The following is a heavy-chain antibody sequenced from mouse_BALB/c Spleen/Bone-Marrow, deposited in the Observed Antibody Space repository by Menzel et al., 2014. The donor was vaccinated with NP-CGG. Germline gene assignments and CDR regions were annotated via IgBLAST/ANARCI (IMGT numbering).Heavy chain of an antibody. J-gene: IGHJ2*01. V-gene: IGHV7-3*02. CDR2: IRNKSYGYTI. CDR3: ARDMGKILFDY. D-gene: IGHD4-1*01. CDR1: GFTFTDYY. Sequence: EVQVVESGGGLVQPGGSLRLSCATSGFTFTDYYLNWVRQPPGKALEWLGFIRNKSYGYTIDYSASVKGRFTVSRDNSQSILYLQMNTLRAEDSATYYCARDMGKILFDYWGQGTTLTVSS.